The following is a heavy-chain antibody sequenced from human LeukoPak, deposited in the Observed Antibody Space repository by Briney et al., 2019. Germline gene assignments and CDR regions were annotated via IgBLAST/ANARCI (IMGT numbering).Heavy chain of an antibody. J-gene: IGHJ4*02. CDR3: ASCGGWFFDEY. Sequence: GGSLRLSCAASGFTFSNSWMHWVRQAPGKGLEWVANIQRDGSEKYYVDSVKGRFTISRDNAKNSLSLQMNSLRAEDTAVYFCASCGGWFFDEYWGRGTPVTVSS. CDR1: GFTFSNSW. V-gene: IGHV3-7*03. CDR2: IQRDGSEK. D-gene: IGHD6-19*01.